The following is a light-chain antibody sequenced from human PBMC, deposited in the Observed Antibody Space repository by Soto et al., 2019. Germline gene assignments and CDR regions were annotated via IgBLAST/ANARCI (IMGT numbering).Light chain of an antibody. CDR2: EVT. Sequence: QSALTQPASVSGSPGQSITISCTGTSSDVGSYNLVYWYQQHPAKAPRLMISEVTQRPSGVSNRVSCSKSGNTASLTIAGLQAEDESDYYCCSYAGSNNRVFGGGTKLTVL. V-gene: IGLV2-23*02. J-gene: IGLJ3*02. CDR3: CSYAGSNNRV. CDR1: SSDVGSYNL.